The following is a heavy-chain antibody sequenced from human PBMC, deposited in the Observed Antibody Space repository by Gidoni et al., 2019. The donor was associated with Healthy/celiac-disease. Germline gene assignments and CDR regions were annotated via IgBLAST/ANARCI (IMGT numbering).Heavy chain of an antibody. J-gene: IGHJ5*02. CDR1: GGSISSYY. D-gene: IGHD6-6*01. CDR2: IYYSGST. Sequence: QVQLQESGPGLVKPSETLSLTCTVSGGSISSYYWSWIRQPPGKGLEWIGYIYYSGSTNYNPSLKSRVTISVDTSKNQFSLKLSSVTAADTAVYYCARRYSSSSFWFDPWGQGTLVTVSS. CDR3: ARRYSSSSFWFDP. V-gene: IGHV4-59*08.